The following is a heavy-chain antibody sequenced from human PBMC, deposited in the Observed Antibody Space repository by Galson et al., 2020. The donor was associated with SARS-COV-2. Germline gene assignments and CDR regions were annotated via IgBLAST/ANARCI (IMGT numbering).Heavy chain of an antibody. Sequence: GGTLCLTCAVSGLNFNNYGIHWVRQAPGKGMEREAIIYYEGSRKTYEDSAQGRFIIARDNSRNKVYLQMNSLVVEDTAVYDCAKEKDIFQLHCYAMDGWGRVTTVTVSS. CDR1: GLNFNNYG. CDR3: AKEKDIFQLHCYAMDG. CDR2: IYYEGSRK. D-gene: IGHD2-15*01. V-gene: IGHV3-30*18. J-gene: IGHJ6*02.